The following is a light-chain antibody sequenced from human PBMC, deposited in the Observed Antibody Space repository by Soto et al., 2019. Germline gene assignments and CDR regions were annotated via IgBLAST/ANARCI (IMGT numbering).Light chain of an antibody. V-gene: IGLV2-23*01. Sequence: QCVLTQPASVSGSPGQSLTISCTGTSSDVGSSNFVSWYQQHPGKAPKLIIYEGSRRPSGVSGRFSGSKSGNAASLTISGLQAEDDADYYCCSFPGTSTLYVCGSATKVTVL. CDR1: SSDVGSSNF. CDR2: EGS. CDR3: CSFPGTSTLYV. J-gene: IGLJ1*01.